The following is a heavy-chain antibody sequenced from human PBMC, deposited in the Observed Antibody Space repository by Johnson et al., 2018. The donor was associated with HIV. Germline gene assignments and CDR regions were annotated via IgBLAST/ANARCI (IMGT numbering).Heavy chain of an antibody. CDR2: INWNGGST. J-gene: IGHJ3*02. V-gene: IGHV3-20*04. CDR3: ASTRLGAFDI. CDR1: GFTFDDYG. D-gene: IGHD6-6*01. Sequence: VQLVESGGGLVQPGGSLRLSCAASGFTFDDYGMSWVRQAPGKGLEWVSGINWNGGSTFYADSVKGRFTISRDNSGNTLYLQMDSLRVEDTAVYYCASTRLGAFDIWGQGTMVTVSS.